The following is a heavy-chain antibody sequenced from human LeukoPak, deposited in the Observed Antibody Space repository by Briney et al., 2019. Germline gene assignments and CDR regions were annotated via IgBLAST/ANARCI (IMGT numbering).Heavy chain of an antibody. J-gene: IGHJ4*02. Sequence: ASVKVSCKASGGTFTGYYMHWVRQAPGQGLEWMGWINPNSGGTNYAQKFQGRVTMTRDTSISTAYMELSRLRSDDTAVYYCARGGITPSTVVGATTGDYWGQGTLVTVSS. D-gene: IGHD1-26*01. V-gene: IGHV1-2*02. CDR2: INPNSGGT. CDR3: ARGGITPSTVVGATTGDY. CDR1: GGTFTGYY.